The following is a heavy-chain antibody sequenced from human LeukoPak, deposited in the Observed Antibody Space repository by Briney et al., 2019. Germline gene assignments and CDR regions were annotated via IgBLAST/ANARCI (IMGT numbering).Heavy chain of an antibody. V-gene: IGHV1-46*01. D-gene: IGHD3-3*01. CDR1: GYTFTSYY. CDR2: INPSGGST. CDR3: ARPGETYYDFWSGYYPLRY. Sequence: GASVKVSCKASGYTFTSYYMHWVRQAPGQGLEWMGIINPSGGSTSYAQKFQGGVTMTRDTSTSTVYMELSSLRSEDTAVYYCARPGETYYDFWSGYYPLRYWGQGTLVTVSS. J-gene: IGHJ4*02.